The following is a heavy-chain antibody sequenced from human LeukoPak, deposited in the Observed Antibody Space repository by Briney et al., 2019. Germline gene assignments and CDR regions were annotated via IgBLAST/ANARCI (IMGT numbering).Heavy chain of an antibody. CDR2: SRNKVQGYTT. CDR3: ARSSCTSGMCYSTFLDP. V-gene: IGHV3-72*01. D-gene: IGHD2-15*01. Sequence: PGGSLRLSCAASGFTFSDYYMEWVRQARGRGVGWVGRSRNKVQGYTTEYGASGKDKFNISRDDKNNAQYLQIESLKTEDTSVFYCARSSCTSGMCYSTFLDPCGLGALVTVSS. J-gene: IGHJ5*02. CDR1: GFTFSDYY.